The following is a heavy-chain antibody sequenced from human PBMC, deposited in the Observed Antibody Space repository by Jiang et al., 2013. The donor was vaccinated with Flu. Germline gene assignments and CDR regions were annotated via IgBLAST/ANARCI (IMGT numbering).Heavy chain of an antibody. D-gene: IGHD6-19*01. J-gene: IGHJ4*02. V-gene: IGHV2-5*02. CDR2: IYWDDDK. CDR3: AHYTDQNSSGPDY. CDR1: GFSLSTSGVG. Sequence: KPTQTLTLTCTFSGFSLSTSGVGVGWIRQPPGKALEWLALIYWDDDKRYSPSLKSRLTITKDTSKNQVVLTMTNMDPVDTATYYCAHYTDQNSSGPDYWAREPWSPSPQ.